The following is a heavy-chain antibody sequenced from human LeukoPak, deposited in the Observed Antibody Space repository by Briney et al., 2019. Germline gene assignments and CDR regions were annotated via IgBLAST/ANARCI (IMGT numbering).Heavy chain of an antibody. CDR1: GFTFSSYG. V-gene: IGHV3-30*18. Sequence: GRSLRLSCAASGFTFSSYGMHWVRQAPGKGLEWVAVISYDGSNKYYADSVKGRFTISRDNSKNTLYLQMNSLRAEVTAVYYCAKLYYYDSSGQTSDCWGQGTLVTVSS. CDR3: AKLYYYDSSGQTSDC. J-gene: IGHJ4*02. CDR2: ISYDGSNK. D-gene: IGHD3-22*01.